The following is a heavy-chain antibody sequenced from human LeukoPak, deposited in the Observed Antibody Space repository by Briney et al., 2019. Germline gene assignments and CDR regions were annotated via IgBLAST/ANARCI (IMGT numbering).Heavy chain of an antibody. V-gene: IGHV3-23*01. J-gene: IGHJ4*02. D-gene: IGHD1-26*01. CDR2: ISGSGYNT. Sequence: GGSLRLSCTASGFTFSSYGMSWVRQAPGKGLEWVSTISGSGYNTYYADSVKGRFTISRGNSQNTLFLQMNSLSAEDTALYYCAKHSGSYFIYYFDYWGQGTLVTVSS. CDR3: AKHSGSYFIYYFDY. CDR1: GFTFSSYG.